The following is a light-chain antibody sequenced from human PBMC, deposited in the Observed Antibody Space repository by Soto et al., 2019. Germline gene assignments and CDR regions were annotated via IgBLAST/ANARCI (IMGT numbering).Light chain of an antibody. CDR3: QQYNTHPYT. Sequence: FQITQSPSTLSASVGDRVTITCRASQSIHSWLAWYQQKPGRTPKLLIYKASTLESGVPSRFSGSGSGTEFTLTISSMQPDDFATYYCQQYNTHPYTFGQGPKVDIK. CDR1: QSIHSW. CDR2: KAS. V-gene: IGKV1-5*03. J-gene: IGKJ2*01.